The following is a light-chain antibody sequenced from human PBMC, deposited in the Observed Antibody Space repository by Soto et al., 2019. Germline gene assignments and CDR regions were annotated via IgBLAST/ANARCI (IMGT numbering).Light chain of an antibody. CDR3: QQYGSSPYT. CDR2: GTS. CDR1: QRVSSSY. Sequence: EIVLTQSPGTLSLSPGERVTLSCRASQRVSSSYLAWYQQKPGQAPRLLIYGTSSRATGIPDRFSGSGSRTDFTLTISRLEPEDFAVYYCQQYGSSPYTFGQGTKLEIK. J-gene: IGKJ2*01. V-gene: IGKV3-20*01.